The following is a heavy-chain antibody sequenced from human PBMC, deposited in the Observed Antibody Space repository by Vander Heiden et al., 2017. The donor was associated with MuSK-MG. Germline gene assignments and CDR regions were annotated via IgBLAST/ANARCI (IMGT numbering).Heavy chain of an antibody. V-gene: IGHV3-23*01. D-gene: IGHD3-10*01. CDR1: GFTLSSYA. J-gene: IGHJ6*02. Sequence: EVQLLESGGGLVQPGGSLRLSRAASGFTLSSYAMGWVRQAPGRGLEWVSAISGSGGSTYYADSVKGRFTISRDNSKNTLYLQMNNLRPEDTAVYYCAKELGSGSDFPYYYGLDVWGQGTTVTVSS. CDR2: ISGSGGST. CDR3: AKELGSGSDFPYYYGLDV.